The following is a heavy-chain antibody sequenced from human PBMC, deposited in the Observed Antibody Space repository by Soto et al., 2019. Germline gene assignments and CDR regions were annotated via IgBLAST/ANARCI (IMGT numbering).Heavy chain of an antibody. J-gene: IGHJ6*02. V-gene: IGHV3-30*14. Sequence: WVRQAPGKGLEWLAVISHDGDQKYFADSVKGRFTISRDNSKNTLYFQLDSLRVEDTAVYYCAKDAGFDGMDVWGRGTTVTVS. CDR3: AKDAGFDGMDV. CDR2: ISHDGDQK.